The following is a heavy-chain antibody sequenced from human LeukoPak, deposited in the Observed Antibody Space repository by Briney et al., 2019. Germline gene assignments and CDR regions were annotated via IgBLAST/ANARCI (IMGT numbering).Heavy chain of an antibody. Sequence: SQTLSLTYALSGDSVSSNNGAWNWLRQSPPRGLQWLGRTYYRSKWYNDYAVSMKGRITINTDTSKNQFSLQVNSVTPEDTAVYYCGRDVGSSGLYTFDYWGQGTLVSVSS. CDR1: GDSVSSNNGA. V-gene: IGHV6-1*01. CDR3: GRDVGSSGLYTFDY. D-gene: IGHD6-19*01. CDR2: TYYRSKWYN. J-gene: IGHJ4*02.